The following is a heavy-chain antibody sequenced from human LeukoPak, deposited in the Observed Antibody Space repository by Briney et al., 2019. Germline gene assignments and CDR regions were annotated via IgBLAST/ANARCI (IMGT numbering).Heavy chain of an antibody. V-gene: IGHV3-23*01. Sequence: PGGSLRLSCAASGFTFSSYGMSWVRQAPGKGLEWVSAISGSGGSTYYADSVKGRFTISRDNSKNALYLQMNSLRAEDTAVYYCATQIGRSYYDSSGYADYWGQGTLVTVSS. CDR2: ISGSGGST. D-gene: IGHD3-22*01. CDR3: ATQIGRSYYDSSGYADY. J-gene: IGHJ4*02. CDR1: GFTFSSYG.